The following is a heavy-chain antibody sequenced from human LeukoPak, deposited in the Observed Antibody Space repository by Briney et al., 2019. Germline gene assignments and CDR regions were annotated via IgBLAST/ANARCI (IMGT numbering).Heavy chain of an antibody. D-gene: IGHD2-2*01. Sequence: GGSLRLSCAASGFTFSSYSLNWVRQAPGKGLEWVSSISSSSSYIYYADSVKGRFTISRDNAKNSLYLQMNSLRAEDTAVYYCARLKLLWSNYFDYWGQGTLVTVSS. CDR3: ARLKLLWSNYFDY. V-gene: IGHV3-21*01. CDR2: ISSSSSYI. J-gene: IGHJ4*02. CDR1: GFTFSSYS.